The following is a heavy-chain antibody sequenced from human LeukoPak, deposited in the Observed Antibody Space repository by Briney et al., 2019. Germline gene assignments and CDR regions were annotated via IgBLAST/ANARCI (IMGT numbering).Heavy chain of an antibody. CDR1: GFTFSTYE. CDR2: ITRDSSNT. CDR3: ARERWWRGDY. V-gene: IGHV3-21*01. D-gene: IGHD4-23*01. Sequence: PGGSLRLSCAASGFTFSTYEMNWVRQAPGKGLEWVSSITRDSSNTYYSDSVKGRFTISRDNAKNSLYLQMNSLRAEDTAVYYCARERWWRGDYWGQGTLVTVSS. J-gene: IGHJ4*02.